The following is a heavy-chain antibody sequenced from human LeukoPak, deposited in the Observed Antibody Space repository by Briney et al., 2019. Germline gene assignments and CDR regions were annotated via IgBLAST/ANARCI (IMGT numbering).Heavy chain of an antibody. CDR3: ARGLRGDSGY. CDR2: ITWSGGGT. J-gene: IGHJ4*02. V-gene: IGHV3-20*04. D-gene: IGHD2-21*02. CDR1: GFTFGDYG. Sequence: GGSLRLSCAVSGFTFGDYGMSWVRQAPGKGLEWVSSITWSGGGTGYADSVKGRFTISRDSANNSLYLQMNSLRAEDTAVYYCARGLRGDSGYWGQGTLVTVSS.